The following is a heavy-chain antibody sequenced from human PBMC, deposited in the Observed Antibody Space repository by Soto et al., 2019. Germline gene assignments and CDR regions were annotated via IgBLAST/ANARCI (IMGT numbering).Heavy chain of an antibody. CDR3: ARWVGATSFDY. CDR1: GGSISSGGYY. Sequence: SETLSLTCTVPGGSISSGGYYWSWIRQHPGKGLEWIGYIYYSGSTYYNPSLKSRVTISVDASKNQFSLKLSSVTAADTAVYYCARWVGATSFDYWGQGTLVTVSS. J-gene: IGHJ4*02. D-gene: IGHD1-26*01. V-gene: IGHV4-31*03. CDR2: IYYSGST.